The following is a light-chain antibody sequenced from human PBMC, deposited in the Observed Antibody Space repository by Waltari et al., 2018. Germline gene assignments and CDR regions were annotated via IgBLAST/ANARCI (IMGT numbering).Light chain of an antibody. CDR3: QPFPSHLRT. CDR1: KSVLHSSNNKNY. CDR2: WAS. V-gene: IGKV4-1*01. J-gene: IGKJ1*01. Sequence: DIVMTQSPESLAVSLGESATITCTSSKSVLHSSNNKNYFAWYQQKPGQPPKLLIYWASTRKSGVPDRFSGSGSGIDFTLTISSLQAEDVSVYYCQPFPSHLRTFGQGTKVEIK.